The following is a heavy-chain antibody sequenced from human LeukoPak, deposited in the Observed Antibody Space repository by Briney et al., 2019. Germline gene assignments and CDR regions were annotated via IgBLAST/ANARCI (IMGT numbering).Heavy chain of an antibody. J-gene: IGHJ6*03. Sequence: ASVKVSCKASGYTFSSYGITWVRQAPGQGLEWMGWVSAYNGNTNYAQKLQGRVTMTTDTSTSTAYMELRSLRSDDTAVYYCARAGTPYYYYYMDVWGKGTTVTVS. CDR2: VSAYNGNT. D-gene: IGHD1-1*01. CDR1: GYTFSSYG. CDR3: ARAGTPYYYYYMDV. V-gene: IGHV1-18*01.